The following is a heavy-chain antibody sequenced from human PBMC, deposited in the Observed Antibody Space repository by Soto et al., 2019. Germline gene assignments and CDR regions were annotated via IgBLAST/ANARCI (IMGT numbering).Heavy chain of an antibody. V-gene: IGHV1-18*01. CDR1: GYTSTSYG. D-gene: IGHD2-15*01. J-gene: IGHJ5*02. CDR2: ISSYNGNT. Sequence: GPEVKKPGASVKVSCTASGYTSTSYGITWVRQAPGQGLEWMGWISSYNGNTNYAQKLQGRVTMTTDTSTSTAYMELRSLRSDDTAVYYCAETLGFCSGGVCYENWFAPWGQGTLVTVSS. CDR3: AETLGFCSGGVCYENWFAP.